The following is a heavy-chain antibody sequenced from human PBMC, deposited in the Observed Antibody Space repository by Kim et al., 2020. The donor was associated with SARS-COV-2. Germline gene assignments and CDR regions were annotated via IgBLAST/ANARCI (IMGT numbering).Heavy chain of an antibody. D-gene: IGHD2-21*01. Sequence: THYADSVKGRFSISRDNSRNSVYLQMNSLRTEDSALYYCTKDATLIPFDYWGQGTLVTVSS. CDR2: T. J-gene: IGHJ4*02. CDR3: TKDATLIPFDY. V-gene: IGHV3-43*01.